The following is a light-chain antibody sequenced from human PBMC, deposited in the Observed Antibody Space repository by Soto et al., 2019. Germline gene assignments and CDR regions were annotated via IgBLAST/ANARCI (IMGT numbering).Light chain of an antibody. CDR1: IRDVGAYKL. Sequence: QSVLTQPASGSGSAGQSITISCSGTIRDVGAYKLVSWYQQHPGTDPKLIIYEVLNRPSGISYRFSGSRSGNTASLTISWLQPEDEGDDYCSAYTARSTLVFGGGTKVTVL. CDR3: SAYTARSTLV. CDR2: EVL. V-gene: IGLV2-14*01. J-gene: IGLJ3*02.